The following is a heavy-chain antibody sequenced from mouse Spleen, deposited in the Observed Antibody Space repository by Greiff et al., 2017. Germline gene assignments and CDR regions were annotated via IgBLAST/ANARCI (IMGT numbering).Heavy chain of an antibody. J-gene: IGHJ4*01. CDR2: ISNGGGST. V-gene: IGHV5-12*02. CDR3: ARHPYDYDGDAMDY. Sequence: EVMLVESGGGLVQPGGSLKLSCATSGFTFSDYYMYWVRQTPEKRLEWVAYISNGGGSTYYPDTVKGRFTISRDNAKNTLYLQMSRLKSEDTAMYYCARHPYDYDGDAMDYWGQGTSVTVSS. D-gene: IGHD2-4*01. CDR1: GFTFSDYY.